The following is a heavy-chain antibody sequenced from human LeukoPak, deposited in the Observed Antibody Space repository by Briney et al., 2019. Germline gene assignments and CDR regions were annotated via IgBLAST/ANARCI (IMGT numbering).Heavy chain of an antibody. Sequence: SQTLSLTCTVSGGSVSSGSYYWSWIRQPPGKGLEWIGDVYFTGNTHYNPSLECRFTISVHRSHNQFSLTLPSVTTADTAAFYCARASQNGYGDLWGQGPLVTVSS. V-gene: IGHV4-61*01. CDR2: VYFTGNT. CDR3: ARASQNGYGDL. D-gene: IGHD5-12*01. CDR1: GGSVSSGSYY. J-gene: IGHJ4*02.